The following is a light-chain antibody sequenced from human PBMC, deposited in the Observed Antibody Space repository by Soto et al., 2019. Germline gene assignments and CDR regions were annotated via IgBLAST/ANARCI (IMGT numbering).Light chain of an antibody. CDR1: SSDVGSYNY. CDR2: EVS. V-gene: IGLV2-14*01. CDR3: SSYTTRTTLYV. Sequence: QSALTQPASVSGSPGQSITISCTGTSSDVGSYNYVSWYQLHPGKAPKLMIYEVSNRPSGVSNRFPGSKSGDTASLTISGLQAEDEADYYCSSYTTRTTLYVFGTGTKVTVL. J-gene: IGLJ1*01.